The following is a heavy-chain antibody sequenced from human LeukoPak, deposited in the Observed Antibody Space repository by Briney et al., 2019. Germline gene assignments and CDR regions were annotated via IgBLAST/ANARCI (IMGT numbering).Heavy chain of an antibody. CDR1: GGSISSYY. CDR2: IYYSGST. V-gene: IGHV4-59*01. Sequence: PSETLSLTCTVSGGSISSYYWSWIRQPPGKGLEWIGYIYYSGSTNYNPSLKSRVTISVDTSKNQFSLKLSSVTGADTAVYYCARDSYGSGRPNDAFDIWGQGTMVTVSS. CDR3: ARDSYGSGRPNDAFDI. D-gene: IGHD3-10*01. J-gene: IGHJ3*02.